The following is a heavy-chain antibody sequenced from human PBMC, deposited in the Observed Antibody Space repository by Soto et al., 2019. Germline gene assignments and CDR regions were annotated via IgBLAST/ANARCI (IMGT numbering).Heavy chain of an antibody. CDR1: GGSISSGDYY. CDR3: ARAVYGELDY. Sequence: PSETLSLTCSVTGGSISSGDYYWTWIRQPPGKGLEFIGYVYSSGTTYYGPTLESRLSMSQDTSKNQFSLTLRSVTAADTAVYFCARAVYGELDYWGQGIQVTVSS. CDR2: VYSSGTT. V-gene: IGHV4-30-4*01. J-gene: IGHJ4*02. D-gene: IGHD4-17*01.